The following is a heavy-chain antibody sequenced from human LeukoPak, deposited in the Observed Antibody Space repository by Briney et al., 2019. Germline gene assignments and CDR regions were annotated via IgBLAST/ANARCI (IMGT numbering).Heavy chain of an antibody. V-gene: IGHV3-53*04. D-gene: IGHD3-22*01. CDR2: IYSGGST. CDR3: ATENYDSSVDYYYYGMDV. Sequence: GGSLRLSCAASGFTVSSNYMSWVRQAPGKGLEWVSVIYSGGSTYYADSVKGRFTISRHNSKNTLYLQMNSLRAEDTAVYYCATENYDSSVDYYYYGMDVWGQGTTVTVSS. CDR1: GFTVSSNY. J-gene: IGHJ6*02.